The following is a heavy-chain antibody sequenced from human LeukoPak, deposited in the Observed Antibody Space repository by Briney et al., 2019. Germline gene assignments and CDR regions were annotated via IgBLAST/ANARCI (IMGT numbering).Heavy chain of an antibody. Sequence: SETLSLTCAVYGGSFSGNYWSWIRQPPGKGLEWIGSIYYSGSTYYNPSLKSRVTISVDTSKNQFSLKLSSVTAADTAVYYCAREGCLGYCTNGVLDAFDIWGQGTMVTVSS. J-gene: IGHJ3*02. CDR1: GGSFSGNY. V-gene: IGHV4-34*01. CDR3: AREGCLGYCTNGVLDAFDI. D-gene: IGHD2-8*01. CDR2: IYYSGST.